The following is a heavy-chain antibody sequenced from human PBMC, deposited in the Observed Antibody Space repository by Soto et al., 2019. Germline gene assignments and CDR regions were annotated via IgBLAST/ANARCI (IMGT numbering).Heavy chain of an antibody. CDR3: ARDSRSGYDYHSYAY. CDR1: GYIFTNYY. V-gene: IGHV1-46*01. Sequence: ASVKVSCKASGYIFTNYYMYWIRQAPGHGLEWMGMINPSGGSTRYAQKFQGRVTFTRDTSTSTVYMELSRLTSDDTAVYYCARDSRSGYDYHSYAYWGQGTLVTVSS. CDR2: INPSGGST. D-gene: IGHD5-12*01. J-gene: IGHJ4*02.